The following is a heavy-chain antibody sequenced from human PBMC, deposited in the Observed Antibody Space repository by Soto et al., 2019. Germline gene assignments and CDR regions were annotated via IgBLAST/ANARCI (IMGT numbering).Heavy chain of an antibody. CDR3: ARAVRQYYYYGMDV. V-gene: IGHV4-30-2*01. Sequence: SETLSLTCAVSGGSISSGGYSWSWIRQPPGKGLEWIGYIYHSGSTYYNPSLKSRVTISVDTSKNQFSLKLSSVTAADTAVYYCARAVRQYYYYGMDVWGQGTTVT. CDR2: IYHSGST. D-gene: IGHD4-17*01. CDR1: GGSISSGGYS. J-gene: IGHJ6*02.